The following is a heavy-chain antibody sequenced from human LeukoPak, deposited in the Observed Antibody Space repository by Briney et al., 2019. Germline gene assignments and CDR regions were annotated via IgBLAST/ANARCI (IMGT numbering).Heavy chain of an antibody. CDR2: IYYSGST. D-gene: IGHD1-20*01. Sequence: ASETLSLTCTVSGGSISSSSYYWGWIRQPPGKGLEWIGSIYYSGSTYYNPSLKSRVTISVDTSKNQFSLKLSSVTAADTAVYYCARVIQVYLGPGAFDIWGQGTMVTVSS. CDR1: GGSISSSSYY. CDR3: ARVIQVYLGPGAFDI. V-gene: IGHV4-39*07. J-gene: IGHJ3*02.